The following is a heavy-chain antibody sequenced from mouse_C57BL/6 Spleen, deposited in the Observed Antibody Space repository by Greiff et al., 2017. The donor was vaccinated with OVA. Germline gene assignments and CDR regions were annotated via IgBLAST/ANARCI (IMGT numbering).Heavy chain of an antibody. D-gene: IGHD2-4*01. CDR1: GYTFTSYW. CDR2: INPSSGYT. V-gene: IGHV1-7*01. Sequence: QVQLKESGAELAKPGASVKLSCKASGYTFTSYWMHWVKQRPGQGLEWIGYINPSSGYTKYNQKFKDKATLTADKSSSTAYMQLSSLTYEDSAVYYCAKKIYYDDDEGEYYAMDYWGQGTSVTVSS. CDR3: AKKIYYDDDEGEYYAMDY. J-gene: IGHJ4*01.